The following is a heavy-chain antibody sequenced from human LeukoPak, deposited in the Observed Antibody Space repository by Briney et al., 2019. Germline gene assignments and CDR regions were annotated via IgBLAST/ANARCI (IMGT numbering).Heavy chain of an antibody. CDR3: TGDSDY. J-gene: IGHJ4*01. CDR2: VRFDGSDT. CDR1: GFTFNTYD. V-gene: IGHV3-30*02. Sequence: PGGSLRPSCAASGFTFNTYDMHWVRQAPGKGLEWVAFVRFDGSDTYYADSVKGRFTLSRDNSKNTLYLQMNSLRAEDTAVYYCTGDSDYWGQGTLVTVSS.